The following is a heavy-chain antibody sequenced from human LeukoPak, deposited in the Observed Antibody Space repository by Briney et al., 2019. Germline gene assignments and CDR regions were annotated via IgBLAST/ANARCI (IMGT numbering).Heavy chain of an antibody. CDR3: ARLGGEMAAMGDAFDI. Sequence: GESLKISCKGSGYSFTSYWIAWVRQMPGRGLEWMGIIYPGDSDTRYSPSFQGQVTISADKSISTAYLQWSSLKASGTATYYCARLGGEMAAMGDAFDIWGQGTMVTVSS. CDR2: IYPGDSDT. CDR1: GYSFTSYW. D-gene: IGHD5-24*01. V-gene: IGHV5-51*01. J-gene: IGHJ3*02.